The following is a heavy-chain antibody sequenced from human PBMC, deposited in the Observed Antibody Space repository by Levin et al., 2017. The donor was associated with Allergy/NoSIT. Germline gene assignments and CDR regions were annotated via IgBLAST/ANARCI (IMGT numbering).Heavy chain of an antibody. CDR2: TSGSGVST. J-gene: IGHJ4*02. V-gene: IGHV3-23*01. CDR3: GKDRGGSAAAGDY. CDR1: GFTFSSYA. D-gene: IGHD6-13*01. Sequence: GGSLRLSCAASGFTFSSYAMGWVRQAPGKGLEWVSATSGSGVSTSYADSVKGRFTISRDNSKNTLYLQMNSLRVEDTAVYDCGKDRGGSAAAGDYWGQGTLVTVSP.